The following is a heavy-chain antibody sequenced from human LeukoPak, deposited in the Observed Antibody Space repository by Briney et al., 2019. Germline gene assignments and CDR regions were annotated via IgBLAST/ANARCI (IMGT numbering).Heavy chain of an antibody. J-gene: IGHJ3*02. CDR3: ARGYYHAFDI. CDR2: IYSSGTT. CDR1: GGSVSSGSYY. Sequence: SETLSLTCTVSGGSVSSGSYYWSWIRQPPGKGLEWIGYIYSSGTTNCSPSLKSRVTTSVDTSKNQFSLKLSSVTAADTAVYYCARGYYHAFDIWGQGTMVTVSS. V-gene: IGHV4-61*01. D-gene: IGHD3-22*01.